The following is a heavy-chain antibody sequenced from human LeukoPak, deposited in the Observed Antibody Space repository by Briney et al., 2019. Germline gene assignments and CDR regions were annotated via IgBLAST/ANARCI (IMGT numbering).Heavy chain of an antibody. D-gene: IGHD3-22*01. V-gene: IGHV4-31*03. CDR2: IYYSGST. J-gene: IGHJ3*02. Sequence: PSETLSLTCTVSGGSISSGGYYWSWIRQHPGKGLEWMGYIYYSGSTYYNPSLKRRVTISVDTSKNQFSLKLSSVTAADTAVYYCARDGAYYYDSSGLDAFDIWGQGTMVTVSS. CDR1: GGSISSGGYY. CDR3: ARDGAYYYDSSGLDAFDI.